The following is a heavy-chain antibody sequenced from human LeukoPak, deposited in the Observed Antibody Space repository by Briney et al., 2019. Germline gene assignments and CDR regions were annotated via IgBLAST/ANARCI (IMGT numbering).Heavy chain of an antibody. CDR2: IIPIFGSA. Sequence: ASVKVSCKASGGTFSSYAISWVRQAPGQGLEWMRGIIPIFGSANYAQKFQGRVTITTDESTSTAYMELSSLRSKDTAVYYCARGRIAVSNNWFDPWGQGTLVTVSS. V-gene: IGHV1-69*05. J-gene: IGHJ5*02. CDR1: GGTFSSYA. CDR3: ARGRIAVSNNWFDP. D-gene: IGHD6-19*01.